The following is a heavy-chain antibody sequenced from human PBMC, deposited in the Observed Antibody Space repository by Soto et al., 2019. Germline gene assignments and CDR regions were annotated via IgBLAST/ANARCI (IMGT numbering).Heavy chain of an antibody. CDR2: IYHSGST. J-gene: IGHJ4*02. CDR1: GGSISSSNL. CDR3: ARSPRSIAAGGIDY. V-gene: IGHV4-4*02. D-gene: IGHD6-13*01. Sequence: QVQLQESGPGLVKPSGTLSLTCAVSGGSISSSNLWTWVRQPPGKGLEWIGEIYHSGSTNYNPSLERRVPISVAESKNQFSLKVTSVTAADTAVYYCARSPRSIAAGGIDYWGQGILVTVSS.